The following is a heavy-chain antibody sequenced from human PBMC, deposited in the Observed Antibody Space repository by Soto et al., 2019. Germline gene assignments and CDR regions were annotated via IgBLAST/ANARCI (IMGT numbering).Heavy chain of an antibody. CDR2: ISGSGGRT. CDR1: GSTFSTYA. D-gene: IGHD2-2*01. CDR3: AKDGCGSTSCYVTNGIDY. Sequence: EVQLLESGGGLVQPGGSLRLSCAASGSTFSTYAMTWVRQAPGKGLEWVSAISGSGGRTDYADSVKGRFTISRDNSKNTLYLQMNSLRSDDTAVYYCAKDGCGSTSCYVTNGIDYWGQGTLVIVSP. J-gene: IGHJ4*02. V-gene: IGHV3-23*01.